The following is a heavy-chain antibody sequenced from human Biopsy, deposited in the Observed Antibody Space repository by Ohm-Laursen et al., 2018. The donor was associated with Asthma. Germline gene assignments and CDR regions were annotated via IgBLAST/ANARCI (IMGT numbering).Heavy chain of an antibody. V-gene: IGHV3-30*18. CDR2: ILFDGRKI. Sequence: SLRLSCTASGFNFHNYGMNWVRRAPGKGLEWVAQILFDGRKINYPDSVKGRSTISRDNSKNMVYLQMNSLIPEDTAVYYCAKDRVAGRSYYFDYWGQGSLVSVSS. CDR1: GFNFHNYG. J-gene: IGHJ4*02. D-gene: IGHD6-13*01. CDR3: AKDRVAGRSYYFDY.